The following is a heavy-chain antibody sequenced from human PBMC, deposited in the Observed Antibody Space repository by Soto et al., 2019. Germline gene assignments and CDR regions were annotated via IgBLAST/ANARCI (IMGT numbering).Heavy chain of an antibody. D-gene: IGHD3-22*01. CDR3: AREYYYDSSGFDY. Sequence: QVQLQESGPGLVKPSQTLSLTCTVSGVSISSGGYYWTWIRQHPQKGLEWIGHIYYSGSTYYNPSLKARFTVSVATPKNQFSLKLSSVTAADTAVYYGAREYYYDSSGFDYWGQGTLVTVSS. CDR1: GVSISSGGYY. CDR2: IYYSGST. V-gene: IGHV4-31*03. J-gene: IGHJ4*02.